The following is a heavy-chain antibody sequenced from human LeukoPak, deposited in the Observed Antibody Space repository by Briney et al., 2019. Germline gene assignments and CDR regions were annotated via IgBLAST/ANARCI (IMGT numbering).Heavy chain of an antibody. CDR1: GFTFTTYA. D-gene: IGHD6-6*01. V-gene: IGHV3-23*01. CDR3: ARVGGSSLSRARFDY. Sequence: GGSLRLSCAASGFTFTTYAVNWVRQAPGKGLDWVSAISGDGTFIYYAESVKGRFTISRDSSKSTVYLQMNSLRAEDTAIYYCARVGGSSLSRARFDYWGPGTLVTVSS. J-gene: IGHJ4*02. CDR2: ISGDGTFI.